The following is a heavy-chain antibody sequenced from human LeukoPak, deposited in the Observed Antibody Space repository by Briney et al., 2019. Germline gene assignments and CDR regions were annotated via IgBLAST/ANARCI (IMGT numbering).Heavy chain of an antibody. Sequence: SETLSLTCTVSGGSLSNDYWSWIRQPAGKGLEFIGRIYTSGSTNYNPSLESRVTVSIDTSKNQFTLKLNSVTAADTAVYYCARGSLAPDYWGQGTLVTVSS. CDR1: GGSLSNDY. D-gene: IGHD6-6*01. CDR3: ARGSLAPDY. V-gene: IGHV4-4*07. CDR2: IYTSGST. J-gene: IGHJ4*02.